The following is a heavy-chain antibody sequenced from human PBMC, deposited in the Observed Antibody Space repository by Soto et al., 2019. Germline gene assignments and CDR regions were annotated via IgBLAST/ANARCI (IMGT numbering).Heavy chain of an antibody. CDR1: GYTFTALY. CDR2: VNPNNGVT. V-gene: IGHV1-2*02. J-gene: IGHJ5*02. Sequence: ASVKVSFKTSGYTFTALYMNWVRQAPGQGLEWMGWVNPNNGVTRYAQKFQDRVTMTRDTSLNTAYMELNRLTSDDTAVYYCTTLRLDPWGQGTLVTVSS. CDR3: TTLRLDP.